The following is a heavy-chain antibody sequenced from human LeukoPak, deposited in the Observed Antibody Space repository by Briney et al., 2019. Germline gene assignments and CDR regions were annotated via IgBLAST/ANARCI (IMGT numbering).Heavy chain of an antibody. D-gene: IGHD1-20*01. CDR1: GGSISSSSYY. CDR3: ARLRYNWNDADY. V-gene: IGHV4-39*01. CDR2: IYYSGST. Sequence: SETLSLTCTVSGGSISSSSYYWGWIRPPPGKGLEWIGSIYYSGSTYHNPSLKSRVTISVDTSKNQFSLKLTSVTAADTAVYFCARLRYNWNDADYWGQGTLVTVSS. J-gene: IGHJ4*02.